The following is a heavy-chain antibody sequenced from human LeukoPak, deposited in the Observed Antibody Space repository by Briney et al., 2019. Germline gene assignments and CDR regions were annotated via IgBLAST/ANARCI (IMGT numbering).Heavy chain of an antibody. Sequence: GGSLRLSCAASGFTFSSYAMSWVRQAPGKGLEWVSAISGSGGSTYYADSVKGRFTISRDNSKNTLYLQMNSLRAEDTAVYCCTSPGSSYYYGSGSYYPFDYWGQGTLVTVSS. D-gene: IGHD3-10*01. CDR1: GFTFSSYA. CDR3: TSPGSSYYYGSGSYYPFDY. J-gene: IGHJ4*02. V-gene: IGHV3-23*01. CDR2: ISGSGGST.